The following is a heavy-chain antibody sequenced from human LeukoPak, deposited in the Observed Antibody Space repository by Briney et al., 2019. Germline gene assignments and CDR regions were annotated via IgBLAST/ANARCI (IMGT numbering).Heavy chain of an antibody. Sequence: SETVSLTCIVSGGSISSSSYNWGWIRQSPGKGLEWIGSIYYSGSTYYNPSLKSRVTISVDTSKNQFSLKLSSVTAADTAVYYCARKQLGIDYWGQGTLVTVSS. V-gene: IGHV4-39*01. D-gene: IGHD6-6*01. CDR1: GGSISSSSYN. CDR2: IYYSGST. J-gene: IGHJ4*02. CDR3: ARKQLGIDY.